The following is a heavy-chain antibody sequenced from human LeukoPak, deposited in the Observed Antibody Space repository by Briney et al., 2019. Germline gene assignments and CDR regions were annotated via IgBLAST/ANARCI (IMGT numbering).Heavy chain of an antibody. J-gene: IGHJ4*02. D-gene: IGHD3-10*01. V-gene: IGHV4-4*07. CDR1: GGSISSYY. Sequence: SETLSLTCTVSGGSISSYYWSWIRQPAGKGLEWIGRIYTSGSTNYNPSLKSRVTISVDTSKNQFSLKLSSVTAADTAVYYCAKEMGHSPHSSGTYWSDGGVGLDYWGQGTLVTVSS. CDR2: IYTSGST. CDR3: AKEMGHSPHSSGTYWSDGGVGLDY.